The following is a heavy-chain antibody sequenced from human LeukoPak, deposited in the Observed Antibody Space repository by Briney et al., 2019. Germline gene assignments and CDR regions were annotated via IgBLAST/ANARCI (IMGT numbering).Heavy chain of an antibody. CDR3: ATTYGDDADC. J-gene: IGHJ4*02. Sequence: PGGSLRLSCAASGFTLSSYAMSWVRQAPGKGLEWVALISGNAGSTYYADSVKGRFTISRDNAENSLYLQMISLRAEDTAVYYCATTYGDDADCWGQGTLVTVSS. CDR2: ISGNAGST. D-gene: IGHD4-17*01. CDR1: GFTLSSYA. V-gene: IGHV3-23*01.